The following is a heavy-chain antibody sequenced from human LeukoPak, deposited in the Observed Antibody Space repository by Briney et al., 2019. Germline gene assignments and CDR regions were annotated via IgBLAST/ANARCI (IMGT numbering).Heavy chain of an antibody. CDR3: ASGLWFGDNWFDP. CDR1: GGSISSSSYF. CDR2: IYYSGST. V-gene: IGHV4-39*01. D-gene: IGHD3-10*01. Sequence: PSETLSLTCTVSGGSISSSSYFWGWIRQPPGKGLEWIGSIYYSGSTYYNPSLKSRVTISVDTSKNQFSLKLSSVTAADTAVYYCASGLWFGDNWFDPWGQGTLVTVSS. J-gene: IGHJ5*02.